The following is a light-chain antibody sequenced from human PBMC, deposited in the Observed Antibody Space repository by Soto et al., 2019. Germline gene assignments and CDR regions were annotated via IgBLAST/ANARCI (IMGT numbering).Light chain of an antibody. V-gene: IGKV3-20*01. Sequence: EMVLTQSPGILSLSPGERASLSCRASQSVSSNYLAWYQQKPGQAPRLLIYGASSRATGIPDRFSGSGSGTDFTLTVSRLEPEDFAVYYCQQYGSSPLTFGGGTRVQIK. J-gene: IGKJ4*01. CDR2: GAS. CDR3: QQYGSSPLT. CDR1: QSVSSNY.